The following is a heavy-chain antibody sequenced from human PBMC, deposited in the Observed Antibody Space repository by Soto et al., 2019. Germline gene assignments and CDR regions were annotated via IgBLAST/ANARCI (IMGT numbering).Heavy chain of an antibody. J-gene: IGHJ4*02. Sequence: PGGSLRLSCAASGFTFSSYGMHWVRQAPGKGQEWVAVISYDGSNKYYADSVKGRFTISRDNSKNTLYLQMNSLRAEDTAVYYCAKDRNSGTYPTDFDYWGQGSLVTVSS. CDR2: ISYDGSNK. V-gene: IGHV3-30*18. CDR1: GFTFSSYG. D-gene: IGHD1-26*01. CDR3: AKDRNSGTYPTDFDY.